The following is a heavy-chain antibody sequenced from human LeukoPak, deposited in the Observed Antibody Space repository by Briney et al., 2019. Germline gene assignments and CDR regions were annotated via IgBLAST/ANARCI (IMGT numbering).Heavy chain of an antibody. CDR2: ISSNGGST. Sequence: GGSLRLSCSASGFTFSSYAMHWVRQAPGKGLEYVSAISSNGGSTYYADSVKGRFTISRDNSKNTLYLQMSSLRAEDTAVYYCVKDLFGRYYAFWSGYYRNYYYYGMDVWGQGTTVTVSS. CDR1: GFTFSSYA. CDR3: VKDLFGRYYAFWSGYYRNYYYYGMDV. D-gene: IGHD3-3*01. J-gene: IGHJ6*02. V-gene: IGHV3-64D*09.